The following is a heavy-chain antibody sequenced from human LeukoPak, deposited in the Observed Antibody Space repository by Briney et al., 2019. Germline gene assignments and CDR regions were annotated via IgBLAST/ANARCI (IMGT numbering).Heavy chain of an antibody. D-gene: IGHD6-19*01. V-gene: IGHV4-59*01. CDR2: IYYTGST. CDR1: GGSISSDY. J-gene: IGHJ6*02. Sequence: SETLSLTCTVSGGSISSDYWSWIRQPPGKGLEWIGYIYYTGSTTYNPFLKSRLTISLDTSKNQFSLKLTSVTAADTAVYYCARHIAVGEDVWGQGTTVTVFS. CDR3: ARHIAVGEDV.